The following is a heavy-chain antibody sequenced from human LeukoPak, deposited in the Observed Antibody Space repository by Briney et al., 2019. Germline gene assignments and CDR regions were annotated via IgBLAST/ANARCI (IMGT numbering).Heavy chain of an antibody. CDR2: INHSGST. J-gene: IGHJ6*04. Sequence: SETLSLTCAVYGGSFSGYYWSWIRQPPGKGLEWIGEINHSGSTNYNPSLKSRVTISVDTSKNQSSLKLSSVTAADTAVYYCARLPAAMPSLDVGGKGPTVTVSS. D-gene: IGHD2-2*01. CDR1: GGSFSGYY. V-gene: IGHV4-34*01. CDR3: ARLPAAMPSLDV.